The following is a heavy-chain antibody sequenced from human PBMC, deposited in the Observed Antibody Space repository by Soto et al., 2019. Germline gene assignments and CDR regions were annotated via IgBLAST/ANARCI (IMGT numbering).Heavy chain of an antibody. Sequence: QVQLVQSGAEVKKPGASVKVSCKASGYTFTSYYMHWVRQAPGQGLEWMGIINPSGGSTSYAQKFQGRVTMNRDTSTSTVYMELSSLRSEDTAVYYCARLSKSVPGDYWGQGTLVTVSS. J-gene: IGHJ4*02. V-gene: IGHV1-46*01. CDR1: GYTFTSYY. CDR3: ARLSKSVPGDY. D-gene: IGHD2-2*01. CDR2: INPSGGST.